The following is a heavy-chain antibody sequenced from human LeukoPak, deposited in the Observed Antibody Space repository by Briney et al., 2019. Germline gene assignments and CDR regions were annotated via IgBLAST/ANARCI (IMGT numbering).Heavy chain of an antibody. J-gene: IGHJ6*02. CDR1: GFTFSDYY. CDR3: ARSPQGATAMVTYYYYGMDV. CDR2: ISRSGNTR. Sequence: PGGSLRLSCAASGFTFSDYYMSWIRQAPGKGLEWISYISRSGNTRYYADSVKGRFTISRDNAKNSLYLQMNSLRAEDTAVYYCARSPQGATAMVTYYYYGMDVWGQGTTVTVSS. V-gene: IGHV3-11*01. D-gene: IGHD5-18*01.